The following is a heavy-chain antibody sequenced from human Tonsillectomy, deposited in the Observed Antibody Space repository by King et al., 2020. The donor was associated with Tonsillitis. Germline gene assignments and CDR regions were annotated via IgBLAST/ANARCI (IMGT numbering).Heavy chain of an antibody. Sequence: VQLVQSGAEVKKPGASVKVSCKASGYTFTSYYIHWVRQAPGQGLEWMGIINPSSGSTSYAQKFQGRVTMTRDTSTSTVYMELSSLRSEDTAVYYCARDIDCRGGSCYSDTLYYFGMVVWGQGTTVTVSS. V-gene: IGHV1-46*03. CDR1: GYTFTSYY. J-gene: IGHJ6*02. CDR2: INPSSGST. D-gene: IGHD2-15*01. CDR3: ARDIDCRGGSCYSDTLYYFGMVV.